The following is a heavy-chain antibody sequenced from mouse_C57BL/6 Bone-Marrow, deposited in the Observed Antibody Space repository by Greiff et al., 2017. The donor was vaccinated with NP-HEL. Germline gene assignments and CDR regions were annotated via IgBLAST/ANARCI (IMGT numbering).Heavy chain of an antibody. CDR2: IYPGNSDT. Sequence: VQLKQSGTVLARPGASVKMSCKTSGYTFTSYWMHWVKQRPGQGLEWIGAIYPGNSDTSYNQKFKGKAKLTAVTSASTAYMELSSLTNEDSAVYYCTRSPLYDYDVGFDYWGQGTTLTVSS. D-gene: IGHD2-4*01. CDR3: TRSPLYDYDVGFDY. J-gene: IGHJ2*01. V-gene: IGHV1-5*01. CDR1: GYTFTSYW.